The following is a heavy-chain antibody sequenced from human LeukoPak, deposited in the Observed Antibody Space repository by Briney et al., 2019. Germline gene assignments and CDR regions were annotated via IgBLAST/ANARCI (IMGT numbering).Heavy chain of an antibody. CDR2: IYYSGST. V-gene: IGHV4-30-4*01. D-gene: IGHD6-19*01. CDR3: AGGYSSGWDDAFDI. CDR1: GGSISSGDYY. Sequence: SETLSLTCTVSGGSISSGDYYWSWIRQPPGKGLEWIGYIYYSGSTYYNPSLKSRVTISVDTSKNRFSLKLSSVTAADTAVYCCAGGYSSGWDDAFDIWGQGTMVTVSS. J-gene: IGHJ3*02.